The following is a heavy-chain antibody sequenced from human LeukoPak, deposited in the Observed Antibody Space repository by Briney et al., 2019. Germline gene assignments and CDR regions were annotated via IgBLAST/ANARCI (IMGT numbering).Heavy chain of an antibody. CDR3: ARAKYTTLPSAFDV. CDR1: GGSIRRDY. V-gene: IGHV4-4*07. J-gene: IGHJ3*01. Sequence: SETLSLTCTVSGGSIRRDYWTWIRQPAGEGLEWIGRIYISGNAYYNPSLKSRVTMSLDTSKNRFSLNLSSVTAADTAVYYCARAKYTTLPSAFDVWGQGTMVTVSS. CDR2: IYISGNA. D-gene: IGHD1-1*01.